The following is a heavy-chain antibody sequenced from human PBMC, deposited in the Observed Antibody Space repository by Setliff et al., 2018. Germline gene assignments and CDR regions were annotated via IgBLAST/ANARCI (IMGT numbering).Heavy chain of an antibody. V-gene: IGHV4-61*02. J-gene: IGHJ4*02. Sequence: PSETLSLTCTVSGGSISSGSYYWSWIRQPAGKGLEWIGRIYIGGSANYNPSLKSRVTISVDTSKNQFSLKLSSVTAADTAVYYCARGRYDFDYWGQGTLVTVSS. CDR2: IYIGGSA. D-gene: IGHD1-1*01. CDR1: GGSISSGSYY. CDR3: ARGRYDFDY.